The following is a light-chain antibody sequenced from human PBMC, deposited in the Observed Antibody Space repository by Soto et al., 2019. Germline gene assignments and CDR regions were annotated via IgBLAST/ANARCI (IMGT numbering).Light chain of an antibody. J-gene: IGKJ1*01. CDR1: QSVSSY. CDR3: QQRFSWWT. V-gene: IGKV3-11*01. CDR2: DAS. Sequence: PGERATLSCRASQSVSSYLAWYQQKPGQAPRLLIYDASNRTTGIPARFSGSGSVTDFTLTISSLEPEDFAVYFCQQRFSWWTFGQGTKVEIK.